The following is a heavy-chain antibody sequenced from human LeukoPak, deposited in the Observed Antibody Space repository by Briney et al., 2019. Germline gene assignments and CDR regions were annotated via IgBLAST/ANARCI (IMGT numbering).Heavy chain of an antibody. CDR2: IYSGGST. Sequence: WGSLRLSCAASGFTVSSNYMSWVRQAPGKGLEWVSIIYSGGSTYYTDYVKGRFTISRHNAKNTLYLQMNSLRAEDTAVYYCAREVGGSAFDIWGQGTMVTVSS. V-gene: IGHV3-53*04. J-gene: IGHJ3*02. D-gene: IGHD3-16*01. CDR3: AREVGGSAFDI. CDR1: GFTVSSNY.